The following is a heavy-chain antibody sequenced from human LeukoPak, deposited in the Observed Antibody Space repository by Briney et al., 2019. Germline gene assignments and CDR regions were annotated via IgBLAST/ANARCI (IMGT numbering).Heavy chain of an antibody. Sequence: GGSLRLSCAASGFSFSSYAMNWVRQAPGEGLVWVSHVNSDGSATSYADSVKGRFTISRDNAKNTVYLHMNSLRVEDTAVYYCTSFYETNWGQGTLVTVSS. CDR2: VNSDGSAT. CDR1: GFSFSSYA. CDR3: TSFYETN. J-gene: IGHJ4*02. V-gene: IGHV3-74*01. D-gene: IGHD2/OR15-2a*01.